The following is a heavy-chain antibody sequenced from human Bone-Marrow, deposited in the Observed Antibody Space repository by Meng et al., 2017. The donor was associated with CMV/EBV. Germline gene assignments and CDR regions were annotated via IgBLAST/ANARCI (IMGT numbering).Heavy chain of an antibody. CDR3: ARECGDLGYCSSTSCWNDAFDI. J-gene: IGHJ3*02. CDR1: GFTFSSYE. CDR2: ISSSGSTI. Sequence: GGSLRLSCAASGFTFSSYEMNWVRQAPGKGLEWVSYISSSGSTIYYADSVKGRFTISRDNAKNSLYLQMNSLRAEDTAVYYCARECGDLGYCSSTSCWNDAFDIWGQGTMVTVSS. V-gene: IGHV3-48*03. D-gene: IGHD2-2*01.